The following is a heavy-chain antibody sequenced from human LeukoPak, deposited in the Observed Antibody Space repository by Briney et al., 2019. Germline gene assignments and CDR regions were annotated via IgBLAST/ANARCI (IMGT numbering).Heavy chain of an antibody. J-gene: IGHJ5*02. Sequence: SDTLSLTCTVSGDSISRYYWSWIRQPAGKGLEWIGRIYNGGIITYNPSLKSRVTMSIDTSNNQFSLRLRFVTAADTAVYYCARDSGTTGEVKFDPWGQGTLVTVSS. D-gene: IGHD3-10*01. CDR2: IYNGGII. CDR3: ARDSGTTGEVKFDP. CDR1: GDSISRYY. V-gene: IGHV4-4*07.